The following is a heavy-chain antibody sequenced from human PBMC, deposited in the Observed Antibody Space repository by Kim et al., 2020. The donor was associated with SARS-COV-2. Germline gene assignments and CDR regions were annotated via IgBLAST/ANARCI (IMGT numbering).Heavy chain of an antibody. CDR2: INTGNDNT. V-gene: IGHV1-3*04. CDR3: ARQGDDYYDSRGYQSPNFDY. D-gene: IGHD3-22*01. J-gene: IGHJ4*02. Sequence: ASVKVSCKASGYTFTTYAIHWVRQAPGQGLEWMGWINTGNDNTKYSQKFQGRVTITRDTSASTAYMELSSLRSEDTAVYYCARQGDDYYDSRGYQSPNFDYCGQGTLVTVSS. CDR1: GYTFTTYA.